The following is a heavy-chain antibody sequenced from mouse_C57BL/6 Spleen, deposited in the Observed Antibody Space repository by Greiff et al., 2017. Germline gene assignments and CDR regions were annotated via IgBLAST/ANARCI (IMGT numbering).Heavy chain of an antibody. Sequence: VQLKEPGAELVKPGASVKLSCKASGYTFTNYWMHWVKQRPGQGLEWIGVIHPNSGSTNYNEKFKSKATLTVDKSSSTAYMQLSSLTSEDSAVYYCARRGNYEYFDFWGKGTTVTVSS. CDR3: ARRGNYEYFDF. CDR1: GYTFTNYW. V-gene: IGHV1-64*01. J-gene: IGHJ1*03. CDR2: IHPNSGST. D-gene: IGHD2-1*01.